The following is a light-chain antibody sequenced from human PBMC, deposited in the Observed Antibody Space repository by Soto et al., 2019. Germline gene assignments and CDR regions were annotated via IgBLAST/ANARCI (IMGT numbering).Light chain of an antibody. J-gene: IGKJ1*01. Sequence: DIQMTQSPSSLSASVGDRVTITCRASQNIFDYVNWYQQKSGEVPKLLIYAATSLQTGVPARFSGSGSGTDFTLTINSLRPEDFATYYCQQTYTPQKFGQGTKVDIK. CDR3: QQTYTPQK. CDR2: AAT. CDR1: QNIFDY. V-gene: IGKV1-39*01.